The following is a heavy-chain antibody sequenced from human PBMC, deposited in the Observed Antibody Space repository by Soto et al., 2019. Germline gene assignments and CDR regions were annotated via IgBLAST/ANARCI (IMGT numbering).Heavy chain of an antibody. CDR3: AADLGFGKLSVV. J-gene: IGHJ6*02. Sequence: QVQVVQSGVEVRRPGSSVKVSCKASGDTFKNCVISWVRQAPGQGLEWMGGIIPLFGTTDSAQRFQGRLTITTAESTTTAYMEMSRLRSEDTATYYCAADLGFGKLSVVWGQGTTVTVSS. V-gene: IGHV1-69*01. D-gene: IGHD3-10*01. CDR1: GDTFKNCV. CDR2: IIPLFGTT.